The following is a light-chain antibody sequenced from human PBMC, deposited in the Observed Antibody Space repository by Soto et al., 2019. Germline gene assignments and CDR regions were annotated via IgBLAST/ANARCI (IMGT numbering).Light chain of an antibody. CDR2: DAS. Sequence: ELVLTQSPGTLSLSPGDRATVSCRASQTVINNYLAWYQQKPGQAPRLLIYDASSRATGIPDRFSGGGSGTDFTLTISRLEPEDFAVYYCQQFSRYPLTFGGGTKGEIK. CDR3: QQFSRYPLT. J-gene: IGKJ4*01. V-gene: IGKV3-20*01. CDR1: QTVINNY.